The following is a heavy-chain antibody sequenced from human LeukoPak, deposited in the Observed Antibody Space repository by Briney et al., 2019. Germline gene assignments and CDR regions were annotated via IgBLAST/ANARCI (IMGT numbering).Heavy chain of an antibody. Sequence: ASVKVSCKASGYTFTSYGISWVRQAPGQGLEWMGWISAYNGNTNYAQKLQGRVTMTTDTSTSTAYMELSSLRSEDTAVYYCARDNSGGSTWWFDPWGQGTLVTVSS. CDR2: ISAYNGNT. CDR1: GYTFTSYG. V-gene: IGHV1-18*01. CDR3: ARDNSGGSTWWFDP. D-gene: IGHD2-15*01. J-gene: IGHJ5*02.